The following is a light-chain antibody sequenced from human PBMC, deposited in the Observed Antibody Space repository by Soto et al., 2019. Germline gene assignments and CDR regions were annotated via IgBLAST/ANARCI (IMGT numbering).Light chain of an antibody. Sequence: EIVLTQSPATLSAFPGDRVTLSCRASQALNTRLAWYQHKPGQAPRLLIYLTSNRAAGVPSRFSGSGSGTEFTLTISSLQPDDFATYYCQHYNSYSEAFGQGTKVELK. V-gene: IGKV3D-15*01. CDR2: LTS. CDR3: QHYNSYSEA. J-gene: IGKJ1*01. CDR1: QALNTR.